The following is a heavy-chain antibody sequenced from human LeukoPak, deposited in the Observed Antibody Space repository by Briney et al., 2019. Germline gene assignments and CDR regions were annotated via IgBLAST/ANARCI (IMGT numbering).Heavy chain of an antibody. J-gene: IGHJ4*02. CDR2: INHSGST. Sequence: SETLSLTCAVYGGSFSGYYWSWIRQPPGKGVEWIGEINHSGSTNYNPSLKSRVTISVDTSKNQFSLKLSPVTAADTAVYYCARGRMGAAAGHWGQGTLVTVSS. D-gene: IGHD6-13*01. CDR1: GGSFSGYY. CDR3: ARGRMGAAAGH. V-gene: IGHV4-34*01.